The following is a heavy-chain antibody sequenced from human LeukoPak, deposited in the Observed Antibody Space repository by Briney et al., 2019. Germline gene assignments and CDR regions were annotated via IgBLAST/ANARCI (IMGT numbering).Heavy chain of an antibody. V-gene: IGHV4-39*07. CDR2: IYYSGST. CDR3: ARDNTALVISDYYYMDV. CDR1: GDSISSSSYY. D-gene: IGHD5-18*01. Sequence: SETLSLTCTVSGDSISSSSYYWGWIRQPPGKGLEWIGSIYYSGSTYYNPSLKSRVTISLDTSKNQFSLKLSSVTAADTAVYYCARDNTALVISDYYYMDVWGKGTTVTVSS. J-gene: IGHJ6*03.